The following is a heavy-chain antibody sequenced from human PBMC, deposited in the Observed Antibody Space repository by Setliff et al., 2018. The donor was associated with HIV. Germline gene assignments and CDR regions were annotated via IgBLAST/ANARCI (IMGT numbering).Heavy chain of an antibody. CDR2: ISGSFTYI. CDR1: GFPFSRYT. V-gene: IGHV3-21*01. J-gene: IGHJ6*03. Sequence: GGSLRLSCAASGFPFSRYTLNWVRQAPGKGLEWVSSISGSFTYIYYADSMKGRVTISRDNAKNSLSLQINSLRVEDTAVYFCAREGFTVTTLSYQYYYMDVWGKGTTVTVSS. CDR3: AREGFTVTTLSYQYYYMDV. D-gene: IGHD4-17*01.